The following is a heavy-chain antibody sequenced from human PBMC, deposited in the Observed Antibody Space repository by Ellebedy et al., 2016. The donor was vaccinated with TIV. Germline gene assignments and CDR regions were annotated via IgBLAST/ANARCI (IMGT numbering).Heavy chain of an antibody. J-gene: IGHJ4*02. D-gene: IGHD4-23*01. CDR3: ARFGWGDYGGNFIWY. CDR2: IYPGDSDT. Sequence: GESLKISCQVFGYSFTSYWIGWVRQMPGKGLEWMGIIYPGDSDTRYSPSFQGQVTISADKSISTAYLQWSSLKASDTAMYYCARFGWGDYGGNFIWYWGQGTLVTVSS. CDR1: GYSFTSYW. V-gene: IGHV5-51*01.